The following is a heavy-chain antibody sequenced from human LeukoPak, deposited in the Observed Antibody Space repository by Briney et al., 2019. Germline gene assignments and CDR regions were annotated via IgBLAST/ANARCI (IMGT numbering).Heavy chain of an antibody. V-gene: IGHV3-9*01. J-gene: IGHJ4*02. CDR2: ISWNSGSI. Sequence: GGSLRLSCAASGLTFDDYAMHWVRQAPGKGLEWVSGISWNSGSIGYADSVKGRFTISRDNAKNLVYLQMSSLRAEDTAIYYCARDETYDYESNGYLDFWGQGTVVTVSS. D-gene: IGHD3-22*01. CDR3: ARDETYDYESNGYLDF. CDR1: GLTFDDYA.